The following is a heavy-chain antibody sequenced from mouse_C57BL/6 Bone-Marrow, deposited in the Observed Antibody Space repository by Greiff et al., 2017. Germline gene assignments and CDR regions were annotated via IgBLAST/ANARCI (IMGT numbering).Heavy chain of an antibody. CDR1: GYTFTSYW. D-gene: IGHD1-1*02. CDR2: IDPNSGGT. Sequence: VQLQQPGAELVKPGASVKLSCKASGYTFTSYWMHWVKQRPGRGLEWIGRIDPNSGGTKYNEKFKSKATLTVDKPSSTAYMQLNSLTSGDSAVYYCAHGSDCYWYFAVGGTGTTVTVSS. CDR3: AHGSDCYWYFAV. J-gene: IGHJ1*03. V-gene: IGHV1-72*01.